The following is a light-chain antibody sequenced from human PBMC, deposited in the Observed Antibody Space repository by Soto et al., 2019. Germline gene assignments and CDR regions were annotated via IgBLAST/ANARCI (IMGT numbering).Light chain of an antibody. V-gene: IGKV1-39*01. CDR1: LGISNY. J-gene: IGKJ4*01. CDR3: QQRFSSPLT. CDR2: SAS. Sequence: DIQMTQSPSSLPASIGDRVTITCRASLGISNYLNWYQEKPGKAPDLLIFSASSLHSGVPSRFSGSGSGTHFTLTISSMQNEDFAVYYCQQRFSSPLTVGGGTKVDIK.